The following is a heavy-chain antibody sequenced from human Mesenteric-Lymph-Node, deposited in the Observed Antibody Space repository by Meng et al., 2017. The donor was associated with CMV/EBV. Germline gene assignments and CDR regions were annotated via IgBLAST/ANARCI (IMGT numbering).Heavy chain of an antibody. CDR2: ISSSGSTI. V-gene: IGHV3-48*03. CDR1: GFTFSSYE. CDR3: AREGSGYYTGGYYGMDV. J-gene: IGHJ6*02. D-gene: IGHD3-3*01. Sequence: GGSLRLSCAASGFTFSSYEMNWVRQAPGKGLEWVSYISSSGSTIYYADSVKGRFTISRDNAKNSLYLQMNSLRAEDTAVYYCAREGSGYYTGGYYGMDVWGQGTTVTVSS.